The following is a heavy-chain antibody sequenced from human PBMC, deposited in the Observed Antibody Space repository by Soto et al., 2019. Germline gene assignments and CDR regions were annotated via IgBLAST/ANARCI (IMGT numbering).Heavy chain of an antibody. CDR3: ASQFLGELSPNFDY. Sequence: ASVKVSCKASGYTFTSYGISWVRQAPGQGLEWMGWISAYNGNTNYAQKLQGRVTMTTDTSTSTAYMELRSLRSDDTAVYYCASQFLGELSPNFDYWGQGTLVTVSS. D-gene: IGHD3-16*02. V-gene: IGHV1-18*01. CDR2: ISAYNGNT. CDR1: GYTFTSYG. J-gene: IGHJ4*02.